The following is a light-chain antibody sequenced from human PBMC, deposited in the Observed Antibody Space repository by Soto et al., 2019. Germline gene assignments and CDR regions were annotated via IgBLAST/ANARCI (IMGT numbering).Light chain of an antibody. J-gene: IGLJ2*01. CDR1: SSDVGSYDY. Sequence: QSALTQPPSASGSPGQSVTISCSGSSSDVGSYDYVSWYQQHPGKAPKLMIYEVNQRPSGVPDRFSGSKSGNTASLTVSGLQAEDGADYYCSSYAGNNNLVFGGGTKLTVL. CDR3: SSYAGNNNLV. CDR2: EVN. V-gene: IGLV2-8*01.